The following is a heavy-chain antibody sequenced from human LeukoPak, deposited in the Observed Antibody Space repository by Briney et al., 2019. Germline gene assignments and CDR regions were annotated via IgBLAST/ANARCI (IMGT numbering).Heavy chain of an antibody. D-gene: IGHD1-26*01. CDR3: ARDGGSGSYYRMTGDMGFDY. Sequence: SETLSLTCTVSGYSISSGYYWGWIRQPPGKGLEWIGSIYHSGSTYYNPSLKSRVTISVDTSKNQFSLKLSSVTAADTAVYYCARDGGSGSYYRMTGDMGFDYWGQGTLVTVSS. J-gene: IGHJ4*02. V-gene: IGHV4-38-2*02. CDR1: GYSISSGYY. CDR2: IYHSGST.